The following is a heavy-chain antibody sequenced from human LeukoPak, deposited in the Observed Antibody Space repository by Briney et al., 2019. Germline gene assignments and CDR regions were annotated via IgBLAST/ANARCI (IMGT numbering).Heavy chain of an antibody. CDR3: ARGVNYYDSSGYFDY. J-gene: IGHJ4*02. Sequence: GESLKISCKGSGYSFTSHWIGWVRQMPGKGLEWMGIIYPGDSDTRYSPSFQGQVTISADKSISTAYLQWSSLKASDTAMYYCARGVNYYDSSGYFDYWGQGTLVTVSS. D-gene: IGHD3-22*01. V-gene: IGHV5-51*01. CDR2: IYPGDSDT. CDR1: GYSFTSHW.